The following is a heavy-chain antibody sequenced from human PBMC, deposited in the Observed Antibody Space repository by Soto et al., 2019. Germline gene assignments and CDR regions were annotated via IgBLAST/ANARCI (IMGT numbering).Heavy chain of an antibody. V-gene: IGHV3-30*18. CDR3: AKAKHYYDSSGEALDY. CDR2: ISYDGSNK. CDR1: GFTFSSYG. D-gene: IGHD3-22*01. Sequence: GGSLRLSCAASGFTFSSYGMHWVRQAPGKGLEWVAVISYDGSNKYYADSVKGRFTISRDNSKNTLYLQMNSLRAEDTAVYYCAKAKHYYDSSGEALDYWGQGTLVTVSS. J-gene: IGHJ4*02.